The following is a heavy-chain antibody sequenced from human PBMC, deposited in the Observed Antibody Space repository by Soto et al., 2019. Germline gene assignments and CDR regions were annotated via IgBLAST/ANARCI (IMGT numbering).Heavy chain of an antibody. CDR1: GFTFSNFL. D-gene: IGHD5-12*01. Sequence: SXGSRRRSFEASGFTFSNFLLTWVRQAPGKGLEWVANIKHDGSEENYLDSVKGRFTISRDNTKNLVYLQMNRLRAEDTAVYYCARSGRDGYNPWGQGPLATVSS. CDR2: IKHDGSEE. CDR3: ARSGRDGYNP. V-gene: IGHV3-7*01. J-gene: IGHJ1*01.